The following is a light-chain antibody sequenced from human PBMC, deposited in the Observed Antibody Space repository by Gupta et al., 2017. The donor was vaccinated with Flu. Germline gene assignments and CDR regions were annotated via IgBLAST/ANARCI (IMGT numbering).Light chain of an antibody. CDR3: QAGDIRSVL. Sequence: SYDVTQPPSLSVSPGQTASISCSGDNLGNMYVCWYQQKPGQSPVLLIYQDTKRPSGIPERFSASNSGNTATLTISGTQAMDEADYYCQAGDIRSVLFGGGTKLTVL. J-gene: IGLJ3*02. CDR1: NLGNMY. CDR2: QDT. V-gene: IGLV3-1*01.